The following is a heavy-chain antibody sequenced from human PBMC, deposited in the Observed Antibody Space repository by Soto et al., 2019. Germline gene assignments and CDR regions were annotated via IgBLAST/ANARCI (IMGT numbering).Heavy chain of an antibody. V-gene: IGHV1-2*04. CDR3: ARDRTSSGPSSSHYYMDV. Sequence: GASVQASCKASGYTFTGYYMHWVRQAPGQGLEWMGWINPNSGGTNYAQKFQGWVTMTRDTSISTSYMELSRLRSDDTAVYYCARDRTSSGPSSSHYYMDVWGKGTTVTVSS. D-gene: IGHD6-6*01. J-gene: IGHJ6*03. CDR1: GYTFTGYY. CDR2: INPNSGGT.